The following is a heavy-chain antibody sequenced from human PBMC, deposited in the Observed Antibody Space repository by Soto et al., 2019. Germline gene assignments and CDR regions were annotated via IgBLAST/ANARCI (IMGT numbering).Heavy chain of an antibody. CDR1: GFNFPTFW. D-gene: IGHD4-4*01. CDR3: ARGKYSRPRGGLDV. CDR2: IYPDDSDT. J-gene: IGHJ6*02. V-gene: IGHV5-51*01. Sequence: PGESLKISCKHSGFNFPTFWIAWVRQMPGKGLEWMGTIYPDDSDTRYSPSFQGQVTISADKSIQTAYLQWGSLKASDSALYYCARGKYSRPRGGLDVWGQATPVNVS.